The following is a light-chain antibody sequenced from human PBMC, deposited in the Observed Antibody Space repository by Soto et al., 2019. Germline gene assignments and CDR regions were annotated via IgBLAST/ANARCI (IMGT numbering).Light chain of an antibody. J-gene: IGKJ4*01. V-gene: IGKV1-39*01. CDR2: GAS. Sequence: DIQMTQSPSSLSASVGDRVTITCRASQSISSYLNWDQQKPGKAPKVLISGASSLQSGVPLRFSGSGYGTDFTLTISSLQSEDFASYYCQQSHSTPLTFGGGTKVEIK. CDR3: QQSHSTPLT. CDR1: QSISSY.